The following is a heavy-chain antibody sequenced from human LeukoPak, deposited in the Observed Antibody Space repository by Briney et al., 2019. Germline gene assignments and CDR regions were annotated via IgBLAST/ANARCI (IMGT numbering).Heavy chain of an antibody. CDR2: FDPEDGET. CDR3: ATGLYCSSTSCSFDY. J-gene: IGHJ4*02. V-gene: IGHV1-24*01. D-gene: IGHD2-2*01. CDR1: GYTLTELS. Sequence: GASVKVSCKVSGYTLTELSMHWVRQAPGKGLEWMGGFDPEDGETIYAQKFQGRVTMTEDASTDTAYMELSSLRSEDTAVYYCATGLYCSSTSCSFDYWGQGTLVTVSS.